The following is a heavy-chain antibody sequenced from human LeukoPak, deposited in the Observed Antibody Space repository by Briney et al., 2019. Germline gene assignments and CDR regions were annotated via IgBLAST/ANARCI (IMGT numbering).Heavy chain of an antibody. V-gene: IGHV4-34*01. CDR1: GGSFSGYY. CDR3: ARGAGYSSSWYGNWFDP. J-gene: IGHJ5*02. CDR2: INHSGST. D-gene: IGHD6-13*01. Sequence: SETLSLTCAVYGGSFSGYYWSWIRQPPGKGLEWIGEINHSGSTNYNPSLKSRVTISVDTSKNQFSLKLSSVTTADTAVYYCARGAGYSSSWYGNWFDPWGQGTLVTVSS.